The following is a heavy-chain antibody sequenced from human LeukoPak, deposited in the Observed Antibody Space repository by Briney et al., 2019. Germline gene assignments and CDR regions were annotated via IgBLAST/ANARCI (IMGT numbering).Heavy chain of an antibody. CDR3: AREPRRHFDY. V-gene: IGHV1-2*02. CDR1: GYTFGDYY. CDR2: IKPNSGGT. Sequence: ASVKVSCRASGYTFGDYYMHWVRQAPGQGLEWMGWIKPNSGGTNNAQNFRGRVTMTRDTSTTTAYMELSTVTSDDTAVYFCAREPRRHFDYWGQGTMVTVSS. J-gene: IGHJ4*02.